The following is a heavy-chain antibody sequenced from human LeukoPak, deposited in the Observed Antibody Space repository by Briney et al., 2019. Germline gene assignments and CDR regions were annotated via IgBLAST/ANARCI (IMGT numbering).Heavy chain of an antibody. J-gene: IGHJ6*03. CDR2: IYYSGST. Sequence: PSETLSLTCTVSGGSISSYYWSWIRQPPGKGLEWIGYIYYSGSTNYNPSLKSRVTISVDTSKNQFSLKLSSVTAADTAVYYCARGTFDSNYYYYYMDVWGKGTTVTISS. D-gene: IGHD2-2*01. V-gene: IGHV4-59*01. CDR1: GGSISSYY. CDR3: ARGTFDSNYYYYYMDV.